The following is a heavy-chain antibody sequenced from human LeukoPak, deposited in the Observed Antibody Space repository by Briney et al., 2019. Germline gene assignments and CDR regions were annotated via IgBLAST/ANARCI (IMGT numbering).Heavy chain of an antibody. V-gene: IGHV4-30-4*01. Sequence: PSETLSLTCTVSGGSISSGDYYWSWIRQPPGKGLEWIGYIYYSGSTYYNPSLKSRVTISVDTSKNQFSLKLSSVTAADTAVYYCARLADSGAFDIWGQGTMVTVSS. CDR2: IYYSGST. CDR3: ARLADSGAFDI. CDR1: GGSISSGDYY. D-gene: IGHD3-10*01. J-gene: IGHJ3*02.